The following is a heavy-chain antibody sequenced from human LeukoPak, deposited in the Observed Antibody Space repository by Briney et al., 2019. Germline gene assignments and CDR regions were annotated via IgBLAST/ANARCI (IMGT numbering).Heavy chain of an antibody. V-gene: IGHV4-31*03. D-gene: IGHD1-7*01. CDR2: IYYSGST. J-gene: IGHJ6*02. CDR3: ARVSRLELSYPDVGYYYGMDV. Sequence: SETLSLTCTVSGGSISSGGYYWSWIRQHPGKGLEWIGYIYYSGSTYYNPSLKSRVTISVDTSKNQFSLKLSSVTAADTAVYYCARVSRLELSYPDVGYYYGMDVWGQGTTVTVSS. CDR1: GGSISSGGYY.